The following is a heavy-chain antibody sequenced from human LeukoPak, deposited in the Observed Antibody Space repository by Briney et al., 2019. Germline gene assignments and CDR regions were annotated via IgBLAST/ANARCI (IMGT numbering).Heavy chain of an antibody. V-gene: IGHV1-18*01. Sequence: ASVKVSCKASGYTFTSYGISWGRQAPGQGLEWVGWISAYNGNTNYAQKLQGRVTMTTDTSTSTAYMELRSLRSDDTAVYYCARLFSLRPRYSSSWAYYYYYMDVWGKGTTVTVSS. CDR2: ISAYNGNT. CDR1: GYTFTSYG. J-gene: IGHJ6*03. CDR3: ARLFSLRPRYSSSWAYYYYYMDV. D-gene: IGHD6-13*01.